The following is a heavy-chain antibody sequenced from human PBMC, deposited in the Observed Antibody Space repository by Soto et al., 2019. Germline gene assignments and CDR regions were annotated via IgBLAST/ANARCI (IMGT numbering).Heavy chain of an antibody. J-gene: IGHJ5*02. D-gene: IGHD3-3*01. CDR3: ARSGYYSPPWFDP. CDR1: GGSISSGGYY. Sequence: PSETLSLTCTVSGGSISSGGYYWSWIRQHPGKGLEWIGYIYYSGSTYYNPSLKSRVTISVDTSKNQFSLKLSSVTAADTAVYYCARSGYYSPPWFDPWGQGTLVTVSS. CDR2: IYYSGST. V-gene: IGHV4-31*03.